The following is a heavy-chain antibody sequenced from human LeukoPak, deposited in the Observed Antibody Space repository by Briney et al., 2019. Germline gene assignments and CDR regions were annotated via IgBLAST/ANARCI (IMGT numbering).Heavy chain of an antibody. CDR2: ISGSGGAT. Sequence: PGGSLRLACAASGFTFSSYAMGWVRQAPGKGLEWVSAISGSGGATYYADSVKGRLTISRDNSKNTLYLQMNSLRAEDTAVYYCAKGEVVGLYYFDYWGQGTLVTVSS. CDR3: AKGEVVGLYYFDY. D-gene: IGHD1-26*01. CDR1: GFTFSSYA. J-gene: IGHJ4*02. V-gene: IGHV3-23*01.